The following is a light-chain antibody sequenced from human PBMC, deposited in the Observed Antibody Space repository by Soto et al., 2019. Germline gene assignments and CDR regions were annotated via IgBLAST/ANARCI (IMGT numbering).Light chain of an antibody. CDR3: TSYTISSPHVI. V-gene: IGLV2-14*01. Sequence: QSALTQPASVSGSPGQSITISCPGTSSDVGGYNYVSWYQQHPGKAPKLMIYDVTNRPSGVSNRFSGSKSGNTASLTISGLQAEDEADYYCTSYTISSPHVIFGGGTKLTVL. J-gene: IGLJ2*01. CDR2: DVT. CDR1: SSDVGGYNY.